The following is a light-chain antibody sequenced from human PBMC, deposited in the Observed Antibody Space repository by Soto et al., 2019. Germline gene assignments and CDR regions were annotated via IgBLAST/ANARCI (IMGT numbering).Light chain of an antibody. V-gene: IGLV2-14*03. J-gene: IGLJ1*01. Sequence: QSALTQPASVSGSPGQSIAISCTGTSSDFDVYNYVSWYQQHPGKAPKLIIYDVSNRPSGVSDRFSGSKSGNTASLTLSGLQAEDEADYYGSSFTSSSTYVFGGGTKVTVL. CDR1: SSDFDVYNY. CDR2: DVS. CDR3: SSFTSSSTYV.